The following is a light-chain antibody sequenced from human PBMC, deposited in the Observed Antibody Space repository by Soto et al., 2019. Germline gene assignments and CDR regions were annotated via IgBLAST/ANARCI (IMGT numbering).Light chain of an antibody. CDR1: SSDVGSYNL. CDR2: EGS. CDR3: CSYAGSSTPYV. V-gene: IGLV2-23*01. J-gene: IGLJ1*01. Sequence: QSALTQPASVSGSPGQSITISCTGNSSDVGSYNLVSWYQQHPDKAPKLMIYEGSKRPSGVSHRFSGSKSGNTASLTISGLQAEDEADYYCCSYAGSSTPYVFGTGPKLTVL.